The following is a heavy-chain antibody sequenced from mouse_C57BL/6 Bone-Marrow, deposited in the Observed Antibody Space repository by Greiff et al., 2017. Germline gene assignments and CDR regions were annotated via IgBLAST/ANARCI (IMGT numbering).Heavy chain of an antibody. J-gene: IGHJ3*01. Sequence: QVQLQQSGAELARPGASVKLSCKASGYTFTSYGISWVKQRTGQGLEWIGEIYPRSGNTYYNEKFKGKATLTADKSSSTAYMGLRNLTSEDSAVYICAREGDGYGCAYWGQGTLVTVSA. CDR1: GYTFTSYG. CDR2: IYPRSGNT. D-gene: IGHD2-2*01. V-gene: IGHV1-81*01. CDR3: AREGDGYGCAY.